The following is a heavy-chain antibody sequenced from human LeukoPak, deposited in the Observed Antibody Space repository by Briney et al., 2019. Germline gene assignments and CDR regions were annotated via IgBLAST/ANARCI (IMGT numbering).Heavy chain of an antibody. Sequence: QPGRCLGLFCAASGFTFRSYGMHWVRQAPGKGLEGVAVIWYDGSNKYCADSVKGRLTISRDNSKYTLYLHMNSLRAEDTPVYYCASDRVDCSSTSCYPPNWFDPWGQGTLVTVSS. V-gene: IGHV3-33*01. J-gene: IGHJ5*02. CDR3: ASDRVDCSSTSCYPPNWFDP. CDR1: GFTFRSYG. CDR2: IWYDGSNK. D-gene: IGHD2-2*01.